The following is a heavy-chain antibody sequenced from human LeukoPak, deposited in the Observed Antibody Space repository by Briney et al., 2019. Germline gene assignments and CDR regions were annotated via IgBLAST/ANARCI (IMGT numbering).Heavy chain of an antibody. V-gene: IGHV3-53*01. CDR3: ARIGSYNWFDP. J-gene: IGHJ5*02. D-gene: IGHD1-26*01. Sequence: RGSARLSCSASGFTVSNNFMSWVRQAPGKGLEWVSVIYSGGDTYYADSVKGRFTISRDNSKNTLYLQMNSLRADDTAVYYCARIGSYNWFDPWGEGTLVSASS. CDR2: IYSGGDT. CDR1: GFTVSNNF.